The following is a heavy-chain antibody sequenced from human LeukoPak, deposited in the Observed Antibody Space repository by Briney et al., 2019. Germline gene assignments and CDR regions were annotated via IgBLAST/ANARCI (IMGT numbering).Heavy chain of an antibody. CDR1: GFTFSSYW. J-gene: IGHJ4*02. Sequence: GGSLRLSCAASGFTFSSYWMSWVRQAPGKGLEWVANIKQDGSEKYYVDSVKGRFTISRDNAKNSLYLLMNSLRAEDTAVYYCARDFGRWFFDYWGQGTLVTVSS. D-gene: IGHD4-23*01. V-gene: IGHV3-7*01. CDR2: IKQDGSEK. CDR3: ARDFGRWFFDY.